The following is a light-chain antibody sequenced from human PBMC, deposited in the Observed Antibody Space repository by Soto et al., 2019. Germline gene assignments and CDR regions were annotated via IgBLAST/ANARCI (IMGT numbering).Light chain of an antibody. V-gene: IGKV3-20*01. Sequence: IVLTQSPGTLSLSPVERATLSCMASQSFVNMYLAWYQQKPGQAPRLLIYDTSSRATGVPDRYSASGSGTDFTLTISRLEPEDFAVFFCQQYGTSEIIFGQGTRLEIK. CDR1: QSFVNMY. CDR3: QQYGTSEII. CDR2: DTS. J-gene: IGKJ5*01.